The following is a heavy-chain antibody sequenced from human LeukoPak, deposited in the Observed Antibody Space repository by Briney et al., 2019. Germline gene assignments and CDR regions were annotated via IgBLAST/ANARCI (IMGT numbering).Heavy chain of an antibody. CDR2: IYYSGST. CDR3: AKDGIPYYYGSGSPAAWFDP. Sequence: SETLSLTCTVSGGPISSYYWSWIRQPPGKGLEWIGYIYYSGSTNYNPSLKSRVTISVDTSKNQFSLKLSSVTAADTAVYYCAKDGIPYYYGSGSPAAWFDPWGQGTLVTVSS. J-gene: IGHJ5*02. CDR1: GGPISSYY. D-gene: IGHD3-10*01. V-gene: IGHV4-59*01.